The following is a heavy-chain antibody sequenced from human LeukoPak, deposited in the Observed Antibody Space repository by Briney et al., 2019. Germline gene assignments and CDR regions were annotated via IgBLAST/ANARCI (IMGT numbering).Heavy chain of an antibody. CDR1: GGSISSYY. D-gene: IGHD4-17*01. J-gene: IGHJ4*02. V-gene: IGHV4-59*08. CDR2: IYYSGST. Sequence: SETLSLTCTVSGGSISSYYWSWIRQPPGKGLEWIGYIYYSGSTNYNPSLKSRVTISVDTSKNQFSLKLSPVTAADTAVYYCASGPDYGDYLFDYWGQGTLVTVSS. CDR3: ASGPDYGDYLFDY.